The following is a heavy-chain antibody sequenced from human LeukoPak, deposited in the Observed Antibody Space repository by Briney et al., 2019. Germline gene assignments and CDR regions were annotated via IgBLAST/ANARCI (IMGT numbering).Heavy chain of an antibody. V-gene: IGHV3-33*01. CDR2: IWYDGSNK. CDR1: GFTFSSYG. J-gene: IGHJ6*03. Sequence: GGSLRLSCAASGFTFSSYGMHWVRQAPGKGLEWVAVIWYDGSNKYYADSVKGRFTISRDNSKNTLYLQMNSLRAEDTAVYYCARDRVVVVPAAAGDYYYYYVDVWGKGTTVTVSS. D-gene: IGHD2-2*01. CDR3: ARDRVVVVPAAAGDYYYYYVDV.